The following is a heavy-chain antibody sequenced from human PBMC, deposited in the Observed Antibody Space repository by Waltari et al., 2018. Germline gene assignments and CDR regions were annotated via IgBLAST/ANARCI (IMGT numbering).Heavy chain of an antibody. J-gene: IGHJ3*02. V-gene: IGHV4-61*02. CDR2: IYASGST. Sequence: QVQLQESGPGLVKPSQTLSLTCTVSGGSISSGSYYWTWSRQPAGKGLEGIGRIYASGSTNYNPSLKSRVTISVDTPRNQFSLKLTSVAAADTAVYYCARDTEYYYDDSGFVFDIWGQGTMVTVSS. CDR3: ARDTEYYYDDSGFVFDI. D-gene: IGHD3-22*01. CDR1: GGSISSGSYY.